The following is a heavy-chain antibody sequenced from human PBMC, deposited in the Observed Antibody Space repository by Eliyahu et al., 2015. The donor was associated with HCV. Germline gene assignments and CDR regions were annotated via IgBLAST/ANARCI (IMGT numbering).Heavy chain of an antibody. Sequence: QVRLVESGGGVVQPGRSLRLSCAASGFXFTSYGMHWVRQAPGKGLEWVAVISADGNDKHYADSVQGRFTVSRDNSKNTLYVQMNGLRSEDTAVYFCARDLSGGWSLDYWGQGILVTVSS. V-gene: IGHV3-30*03. D-gene: IGHD6-19*01. CDR1: GFXFTSYG. CDR2: ISADGNDK. CDR3: ARDLSGGWSLDY. J-gene: IGHJ4*02.